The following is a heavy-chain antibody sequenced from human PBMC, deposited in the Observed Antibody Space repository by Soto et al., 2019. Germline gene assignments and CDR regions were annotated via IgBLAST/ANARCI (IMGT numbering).Heavy chain of an antibody. CDR2: IYYSGST. Sequence: SETLSLTCTVSGGSISSHYWTWIRQPPGKGLEWIGNIYYSGSTNYNPPLKSRVTISVDTSKTQFSLKLSPVTAADTAVYYCARDVREYSSSSGRYYYYGMDVWGQGTTVTVSS. J-gene: IGHJ6*02. D-gene: IGHD6-6*01. CDR3: ARDVREYSSSSGRYYYYGMDV. CDR1: GGSISSHY. V-gene: IGHV4-59*11.